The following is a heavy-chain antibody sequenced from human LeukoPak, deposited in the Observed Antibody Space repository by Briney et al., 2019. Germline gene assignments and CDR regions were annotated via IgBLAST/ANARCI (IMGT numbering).Heavy chain of an antibody. CDR3: AKGTYVEMATNYYFDY. D-gene: IGHD5-24*01. V-gene: IGHV3-23*01. CDR1: GFTFSSYA. J-gene: IGHJ4*02. CDR2: ISGSGGGT. Sequence: PGGSLRLSCAASGFTFSSYAMSWVRQAPGKGLEWVSAISGSGGGTYYADSVKGRFTISRDNSKNTLYLQMNSLRAEDTAVYYCAKGTYVEMATNYYFDYWGQGTLVTVSS.